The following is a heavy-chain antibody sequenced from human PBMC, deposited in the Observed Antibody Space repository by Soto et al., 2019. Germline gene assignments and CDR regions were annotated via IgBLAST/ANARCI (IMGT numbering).Heavy chain of an antibody. CDR3: ASDSNQYLNKYNWFDP. CDR2: IIPIFGTA. Sequence: ASVKVSCKASGCTFSSYAISWVRQAPGQGLEWMGGIIPIFGTANYAQKFQGRVTITADESTSTAYMELSSLRSEDTAVYYCASDSNQYLNKYNWFDPWGQGTLVTVSS. CDR1: GCTFSSYA. J-gene: IGHJ5*02. V-gene: IGHV1-69*13. D-gene: IGHD4-4*01.